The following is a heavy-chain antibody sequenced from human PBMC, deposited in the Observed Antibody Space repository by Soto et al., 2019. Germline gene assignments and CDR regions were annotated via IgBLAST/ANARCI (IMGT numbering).Heavy chain of an antibody. D-gene: IGHD2-2*01. CDR3: ARVPYCSSSSCYAGRYYFDL. CDR1: GDSITSTHW. V-gene: IGHV4-4*02. Sequence: PSETLSLTCAVSGDSITSTHWWSWVRQPPGKGLEWIGEIYHGGNTNYNPSLKSRVTMSVDKSNNNFSLKLSSVTAADTALYYCARVPYCSSSSCYAGRYYFDLWGQGTLVTVSS. J-gene: IGHJ4*02. CDR2: IYHGGNT.